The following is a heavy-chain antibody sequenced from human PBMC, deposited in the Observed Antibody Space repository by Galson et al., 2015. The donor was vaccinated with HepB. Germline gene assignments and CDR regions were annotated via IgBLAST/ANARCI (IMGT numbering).Heavy chain of an antibody. V-gene: IGHV3-30*18. J-gene: IGHJ1*01. CDR2: ISYDGSKK. Sequence: SLRLSCAASGFVFSTYAIHWVRQAPGKGLEWVAVISYDGSKKYYADSVKGRFTISRDNSKNTVYLQMNSLRTEDSAVYSCVKGEPTIRTFFQHWGQGTLVTVSS. D-gene: IGHD3-9*01. CDR1: GFVFSTYA. CDR3: VKGEPTIRTFFQH.